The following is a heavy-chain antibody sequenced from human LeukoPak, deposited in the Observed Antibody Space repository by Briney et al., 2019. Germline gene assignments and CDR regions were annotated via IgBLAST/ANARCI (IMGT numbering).Heavy chain of an antibody. Sequence: SETVSLTCNVSAGSFSVFYWSWIRQPPGEGLEWVGELSHTGNTNYNPSLKSRVTFSVDAPKRQFSLRLKSVTAADTAVYYCARGAYCTSINCYVFDYWGQGILVTVSS. CDR1: AGSFSVFY. CDR3: ARGAYCTSINCYVFDY. J-gene: IGHJ4*02. D-gene: IGHD2-2*01. V-gene: IGHV4-34*01. CDR2: LSHTGNT.